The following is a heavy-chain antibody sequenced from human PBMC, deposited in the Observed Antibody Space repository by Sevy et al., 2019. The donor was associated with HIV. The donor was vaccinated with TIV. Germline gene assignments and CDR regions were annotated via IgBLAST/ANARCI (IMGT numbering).Heavy chain of an antibody. V-gene: IGHV4-59*11. Sequence: SETLSLTCTVSGGSISGHYWGWIRQSPGKGLEWVAYMYDSGSSNYNTSPRSRVTISVEPSKNQISLRLRSVTAADTAVYYCARGGALTYYDTSGFQNYFDSWGPGNLVTVSS. CDR3: ARGGALTYYDTSGFQNYFDS. CDR1: GGSISGHY. CDR2: MYDSGSS. D-gene: IGHD3-22*01. J-gene: IGHJ4*02.